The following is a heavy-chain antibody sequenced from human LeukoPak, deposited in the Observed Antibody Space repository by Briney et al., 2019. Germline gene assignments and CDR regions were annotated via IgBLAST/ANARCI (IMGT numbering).Heavy chain of an antibody. J-gene: IGHJ5*02. CDR3: ARDREDCYDSSGYPLEYNWFDP. D-gene: IGHD3-22*01. CDR1: GYTFTGYY. V-gene: IGHV1-2*02. Sequence: ASVKVSCKASGYTFTGYYMHWVRQAPGQGLEWMGWINPNSGGTNYAQKFQGRVTMTRDTSISTAYMELSRLRSDDTAVYYCARDREDCYDSSGYPLEYNWFDPWGQGTLVTVSS. CDR2: INPNSGGT.